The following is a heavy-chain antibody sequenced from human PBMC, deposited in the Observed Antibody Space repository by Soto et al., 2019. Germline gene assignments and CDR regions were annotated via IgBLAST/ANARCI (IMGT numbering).Heavy chain of an antibody. J-gene: IGHJ4*02. CDR3: ARALVDYYDSSGYPRFDY. Sequence: EVQLVESGGGLVQPGGSLRLSCAASGFTFSGYWMHWVRQAPGKGLVWVSRINSDGSSTSYADSVKGRFTISRDNAKNTPCLQMNSLRAEDTAVYYCARALVDYYDSSGYPRFDYGGRGTLVTVSS. CDR2: INSDGSST. CDR1: GFTFSGYW. V-gene: IGHV3-74*01. D-gene: IGHD3-22*01.